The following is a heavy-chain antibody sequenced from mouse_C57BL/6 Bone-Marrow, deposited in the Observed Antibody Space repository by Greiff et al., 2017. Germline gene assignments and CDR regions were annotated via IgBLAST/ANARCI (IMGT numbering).Heavy chain of an antibody. J-gene: IGHJ3*01. CDR2: IWSGGST. CDR1: GFSLTSYG. V-gene: IGHV2-2*01. CDR3: ANGGGWFAY. Sequence: QVQLKQSGPGLVQPSQSLSITCTVSGFSLTSYGVHWVRQSPGKGLEWLGVIWSGGSTDYNAAFISRLSISKDNSKSQVFFKMNSLQADDTAIYYCANGGGWFAYWGQGTLVTVSA.